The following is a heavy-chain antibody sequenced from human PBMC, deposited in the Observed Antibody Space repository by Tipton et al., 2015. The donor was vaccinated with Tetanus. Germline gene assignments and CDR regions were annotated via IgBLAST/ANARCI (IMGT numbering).Heavy chain of an antibody. Sequence: QVQLVQSGGGVVQPGRSLRVSCAASGFTFGLFSMHWVRQAPGKGLEWLAVISYDGNNTDYADSVKGRLIISRDNAKNSLYLQMNVLSADDTAVYYCGKQNGGRWVVDHWGQGTLVTVSS. CDR1: GFTFGLFS. J-gene: IGHJ4*02. D-gene: IGHD4-23*01. CDR2: ISYDGNNT. CDR3: GKQNGGRWVVDH. V-gene: IGHV3-30-3*01.